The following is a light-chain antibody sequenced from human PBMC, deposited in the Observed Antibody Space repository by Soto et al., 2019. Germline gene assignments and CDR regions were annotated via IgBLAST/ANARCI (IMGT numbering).Light chain of an antibody. V-gene: IGKV1-39*01. CDR3: QQCFSTPLLT. CDR1: QSISTF. J-gene: IGKJ4*02. Sequence: DIQMTQSPSSLSASVGDRVTITCRASQSISTFLNWYQKKPGKAPKLLIYGASNLESGVPSTFSGSGSGTDFTLTISSLQPEDFATYYCQQCFSTPLLTFGGGTKVDIK. CDR2: GAS.